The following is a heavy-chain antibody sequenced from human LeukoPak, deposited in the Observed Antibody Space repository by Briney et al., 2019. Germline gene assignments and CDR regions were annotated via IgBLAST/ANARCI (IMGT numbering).Heavy chain of an antibody. CDR2: IKQDGSEK. CDR1: GFTFSSYW. CDR3: ARDGIAARLDY. Sequence: GGSLRLSCAASGFTFSSYWMSWVHQAPGKGLEWVANIKQDGSEKYYVDSVKGRFTISRDNAKNSLYLQMNSLRAEDTAVYYCARDGIAARLDYWGQGTLVTVSS. J-gene: IGHJ4*02. V-gene: IGHV3-7*01. D-gene: IGHD6-6*01.